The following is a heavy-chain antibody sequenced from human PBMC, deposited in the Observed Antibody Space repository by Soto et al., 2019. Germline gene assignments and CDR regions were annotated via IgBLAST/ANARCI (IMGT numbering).Heavy chain of an antibody. J-gene: IGHJ4*02. CDR2: IYYSGTT. Sequence: PSETLSLTCTVSGGSISSYFWNWIRQPPGKGLEYIGYIYYSGTTNYNPSLKSRVTISVDTSKNQFSLKLSSVTAADTAVYYCAGEDGYKFDYWGQGTLVTVSS. D-gene: IGHD3-22*01. CDR3: AGEDGYKFDY. V-gene: IGHV4-59*01. CDR1: GGSISSYF.